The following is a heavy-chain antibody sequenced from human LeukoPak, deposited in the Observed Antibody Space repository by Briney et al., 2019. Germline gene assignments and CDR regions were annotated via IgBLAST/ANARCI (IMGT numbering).Heavy chain of an antibody. V-gene: IGHV3-23*01. Sequence: PGGSLRLSCAASGFTVSSNYMSWVRQAPGKGLEWVSAISGSGGSTYYADSVKGRFTISRDNSKNTLYLQMNSLRAEDTVVYYCAKDSKLYYYDSSGYNPDYWGQGTLVTVSS. D-gene: IGHD3-22*01. CDR2: ISGSGGST. J-gene: IGHJ4*02. CDR3: AKDSKLYYYDSSGYNPDY. CDR1: GFTVSSNY.